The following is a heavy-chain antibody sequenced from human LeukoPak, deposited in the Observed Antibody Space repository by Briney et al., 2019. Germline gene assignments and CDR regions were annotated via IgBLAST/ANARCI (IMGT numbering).Heavy chain of an antibody. Sequence: SVKVSCKASGYTFTGYYMHWVRQAPGQGLEWMGWINPNSGGTNYAQKFQGRVTMTRDTSISTAYMELSRLRSDDTAVYYCARDSDAAYNWNYSPSGYWGQGTLVTVSS. J-gene: IGHJ4*02. V-gene: IGHV1-2*02. CDR3: ARDSDAAYNWNYSPSGY. CDR1: GYTFTGYY. D-gene: IGHD1-7*01. CDR2: INPNSGGT.